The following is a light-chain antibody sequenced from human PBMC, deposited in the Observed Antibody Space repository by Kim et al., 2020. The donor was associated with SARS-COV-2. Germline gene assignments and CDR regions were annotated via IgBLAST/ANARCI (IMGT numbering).Light chain of an antibody. CDR1: QGISSY. V-gene: IGKV1-16*01. CDR2: DAS. J-gene: IGKJ1*01. Sequence: DIQMTQSPSSLSASVGDRVTITCRASQGISSYLAWFQQKPGKAPKSLIYDASTLQSGVPSRFSGRGSGTEFTLTISSLQPEDFATYYCHQYNNYPWTFGQGTEVDIK. CDR3: HQYNNYPWT.